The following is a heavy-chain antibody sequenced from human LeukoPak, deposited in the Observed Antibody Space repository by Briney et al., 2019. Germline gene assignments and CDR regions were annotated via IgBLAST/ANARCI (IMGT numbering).Heavy chain of an antibody. CDR3: ARDTVEMATNYYYYGMDV. D-gene: IGHD5-24*01. Sequence: GGSLRLSCAASGFTFSSYSMNWVRQAPGKGLEWVSSISSSSSYIYYADSVKGRFTISRDNAKNSLYLQMNSLRAEDTAVYYCARDTVEMATNYYYYGMDVWAKGPRSPSP. V-gene: IGHV3-21*01. CDR2: ISSSSSYI. CDR1: GFTFSSYS. J-gene: IGHJ6*02.